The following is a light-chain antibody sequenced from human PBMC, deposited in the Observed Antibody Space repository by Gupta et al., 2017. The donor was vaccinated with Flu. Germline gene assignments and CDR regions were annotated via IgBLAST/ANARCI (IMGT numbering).Light chain of an antibody. CDR2: EGT. V-gene: IGLV2-23*01. Sequence: GQSITISGTGTSSDFDYYNLVSWYQQHAGKAHNLLIDEGTERPSGVSDRFSGSKSGNTASLTIAGREAEDEGYYYCGADAGSVVFGGGTKLTVL. CDR3: GADAGSVV. CDR1: SSDFDYYNL. J-gene: IGLJ2*01.